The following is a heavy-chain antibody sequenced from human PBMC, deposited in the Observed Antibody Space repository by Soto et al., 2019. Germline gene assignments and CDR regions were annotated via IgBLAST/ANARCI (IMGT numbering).Heavy chain of an antibody. J-gene: IGHJ4*02. CDR1: GGTFSSYA. V-gene: IGHV1-69*01. CDR3: ARPIVGSKAFDY. D-gene: IGHD2-21*01. Sequence: QVQLVQSGAEVKKPGSSVKVSCKASGGTFSSYAISWVRQAPGQGLEWMGGIIPIFGTANYAQKFQGRVTINADETTSTAYMELSSLRSEDTAVYDCARPIVGSKAFDYWGQGTLVTVSS. CDR2: IIPIFGTA.